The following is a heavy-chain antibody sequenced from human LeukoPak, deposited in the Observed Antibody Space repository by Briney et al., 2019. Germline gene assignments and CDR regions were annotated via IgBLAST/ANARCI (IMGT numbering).Heavy chain of an antibody. Sequence: GRSLRLPCAASGFTFDDYAMHWVRQAPGKGLEWVSGISWNSGSIGYADSVKGRFTISRDNAKNSLYLQMNSLRAEDMALYYCAKAQGGSGWYGPNWYFDLWGRGTLVTVSS. CDR1: GFTFDDYA. CDR3: AKAQGGSGWYGPNWYFDL. J-gene: IGHJ2*01. V-gene: IGHV3-9*03. CDR2: ISWNSGSI. D-gene: IGHD6-19*01.